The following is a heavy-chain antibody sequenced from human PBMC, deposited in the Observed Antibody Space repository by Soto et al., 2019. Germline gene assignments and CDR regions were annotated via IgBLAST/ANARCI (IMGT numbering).Heavy chain of an antibody. J-gene: IGHJ3*02. CDR2: ISSSSSYT. CDR3: ARVQCSGGSCYKPYAFDI. D-gene: IGHD2-15*01. Sequence: GGSLRLSCAASGFTVSSYYMSWIRQAPGKGLEWVSYISSSSSYTNYADSVKGRFTISRDNAKNSLYLQMNSLRAEDTAVYYCARVQCSGGSCYKPYAFDIWGQGTMVTVSS. V-gene: IGHV3-11*05. CDR1: GFTVSSYY.